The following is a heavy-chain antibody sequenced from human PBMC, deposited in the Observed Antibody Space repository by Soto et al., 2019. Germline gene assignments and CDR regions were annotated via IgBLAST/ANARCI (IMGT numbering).Heavy chain of an antibody. CDR2: ISAHNGNT. D-gene: IGHD1-26*01. CDR1: GYTFTSYG. CDR3: ASGRYGDY. J-gene: IGHJ4*02. Sequence: QVHLVQSGAEVKKPGASVKVSCKGSGYTFTSYGITWVRQAPGQGLEWMGWISAHNGNTDYAQKLQGRVTVTRDTSTSTAYMELRSLRSDVTAVFYCASGRYGDYWGQGALVTVSS. V-gene: IGHV1-18*01.